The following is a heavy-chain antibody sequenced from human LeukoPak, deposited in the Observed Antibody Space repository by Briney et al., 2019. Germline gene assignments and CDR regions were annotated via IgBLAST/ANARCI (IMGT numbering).Heavy chain of an antibody. CDR2: ISGSGGST. CDR3: ASHYYYDSSGSEDY. J-gene: IGHJ4*02. CDR1: GFTFSSYA. D-gene: IGHD3-22*01. V-gene: IGHV3-23*01. Sequence: GGSLRLSCAASGFTFSSYAMSWVRQAPGKGLEWVSAISGSGGSTYYADSVKGRFTISRDNAKNSLYLQMNSLRAEDTAVYYCASHYYYDSSGSEDYWGQGTLVTVSS.